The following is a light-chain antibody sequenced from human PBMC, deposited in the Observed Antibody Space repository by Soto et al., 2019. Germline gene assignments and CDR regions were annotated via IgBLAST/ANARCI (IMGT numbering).Light chain of an antibody. CDR3: TSYASGSSHVV. CDR2: DVN. CDR1: SSDIGGYDY. Sequence: QSAPTQPASVSGSPGQSITLSCTGTSSDIGGYDYVSWYQRHPGKAPKLIIYDVNNRPSGVSNRFSGSKSGNTASLTISGLQAEDEAEYYCTSYASGSSHVVFGGGTKLTVL. J-gene: IGLJ2*01. V-gene: IGLV2-14*01.